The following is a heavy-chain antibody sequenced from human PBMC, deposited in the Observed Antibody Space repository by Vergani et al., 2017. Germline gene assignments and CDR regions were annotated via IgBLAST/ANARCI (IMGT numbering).Heavy chain of an antibody. CDR3: AKLVKGATVTTYFDY. Sequence: EVQLVESGGGLVKPGGSLRLSCAASGFTFSSYSMNWVRQAPGKGLEWVSSISSSSSYIYYADSVKGRFTISRDNAKNSLYLQMNSLRAEDTAVYYCAKLVKGATVTTYFDYWGQGTLVTVSS. CDR2: ISSSSSYI. V-gene: IGHV3-21*04. CDR1: GFTFSSYS. D-gene: IGHD4-11*01. J-gene: IGHJ4*02.